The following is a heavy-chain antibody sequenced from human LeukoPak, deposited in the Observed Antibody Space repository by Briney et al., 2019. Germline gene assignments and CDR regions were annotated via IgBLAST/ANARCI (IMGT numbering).Heavy chain of an antibody. D-gene: IGHD3-3*01. CDR1: GYTFTSYY. CDR3: ARGATFNYDFWSGYYIPNWFDP. V-gene: IGHV1-8*03. J-gene: IGHJ5*02. CDR2: MNPNSGNT. Sequence: GASVKVSCKASGYTFTSYYMHWVRQAPGQGLEWMGWMNPNSGNTGYAQKFQGRVTITRNTSISTAYMELSSLRSEDTAVYYCARGATFNYDFWSGYYIPNWFDPWGQGTLVTVSS.